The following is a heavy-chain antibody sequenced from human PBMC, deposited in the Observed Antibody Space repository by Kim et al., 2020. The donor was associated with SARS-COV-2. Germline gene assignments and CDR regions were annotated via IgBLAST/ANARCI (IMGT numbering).Heavy chain of an antibody. J-gene: IGHJ4*02. CDR3: AKYYYDSRGFYVDNFFDH. D-gene: IGHD3-22*01. Sequence: GGSLRLSCVASGFSFSSYWMNWVRQTPGKGLEWVANIDQTGSQTYYSDSVKGRFTISRDNAKNSVFLQMNSLRAEDTAVYYCAKYYYDSRGFYVDNFFDHWGLGTLVTVSS. V-gene: IGHV3-7*05. CDR1: GFSFSSYW. CDR2: IDQTGSQT.